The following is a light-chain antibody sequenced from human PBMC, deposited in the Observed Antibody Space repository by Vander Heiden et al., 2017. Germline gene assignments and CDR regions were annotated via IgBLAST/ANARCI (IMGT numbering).Light chain of an antibody. J-gene: IGKJ1*01. CDR1: QSISSY. Sequence: DIHMTQSPSSLSASVGDRVTITCRASQSISSYLNWYQQKPGKAPKLLIYAASSLQSGVPSSFSGSGSGTDFTLTISSLQPEDFATYYCQQSYSTPQTFGQGTKVEIK. CDR3: QQSYSTPQT. V-gene: IGKV1-39*01. CDR2: AAS.